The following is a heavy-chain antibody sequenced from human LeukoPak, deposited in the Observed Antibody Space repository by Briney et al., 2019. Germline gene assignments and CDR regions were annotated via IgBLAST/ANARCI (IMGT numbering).Heavy chain of an antibody. CDR2: INYSGST. V-gene: IGHV4-59*08. Sequence: SETLSLTCTVSGASITTYYWAWIRQVPGKGLEWIGEINYSGSTIYNPSLTSRILMSVDTSKNQFSLNLTSVTATDTAIYYCARALRDYDALTGVAQGWFDPWGQGALVTVSS. CDR3: ARALRDYDALTGVAQGWFDP. CDR1: GASITTYY. D-gene: IGHD3-9*01. J-gene: IGHJ5*02.